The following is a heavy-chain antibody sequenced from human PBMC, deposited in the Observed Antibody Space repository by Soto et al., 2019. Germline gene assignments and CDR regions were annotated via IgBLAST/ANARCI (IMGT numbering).Heavy chain of an antibody. CDR2: VYHSGGA. CDR3: ATHVVETPKGRRGWFDP. V-gene: IGHV4-4*02. Sequence: VQLQESGPGLVKPSGTLSLTCNVSGVSISGSNWWSWVRQSPGKGLEWIGEVYHSGGANYNPSFKSRVIISVDKSKNQFSLQLSSVTAADTVIYYCATHVVETPKGRRGWFDPWGQGTLVTVSS. CDR1: GVSISGSNW. D-gene: IGHD2-21*02. J-gene: IGHJ5*02.